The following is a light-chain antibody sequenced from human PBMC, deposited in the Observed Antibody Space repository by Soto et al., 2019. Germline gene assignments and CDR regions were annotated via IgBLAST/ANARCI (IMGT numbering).Light chain of an antibody. J-gene: IGKJ1*01. CDR3: QQYNSYSWT. CDR1: QSISSL. CDR2: DAS. V-gene: IGKV1-5*01. Sequence: DIQITQSPSTLSASVGDRVTITCRASQSISSLLAWYQQKPGKAPKLLIYDASSLESGVPSRFGGSGSGTEFTLTISSLQPDDFATYYCQQYNSYSWTFGQGTKVDIK.